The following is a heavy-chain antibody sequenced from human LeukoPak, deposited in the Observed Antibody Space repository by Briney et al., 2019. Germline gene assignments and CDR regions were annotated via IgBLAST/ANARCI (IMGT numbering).Heavy chain of an antibody. CDR2: IYYSGST. Sequence: SETLSLTCTVSGGSISSSTYYWGWIRQPPGKGLEWIGSIYYSGSTYYNPYLKSRVTISVDTSKNQFSLKLSSVTAADTAVYYCARLGTATRGNDYWGQGTLVTVSS. V-gene: IGHV4-39*01. CDR1: GGSISSSTYY. D-gene: IGHD4-11*01. J-gene: IGHJ4*02. CDR3: ARLGTATRGNDY.